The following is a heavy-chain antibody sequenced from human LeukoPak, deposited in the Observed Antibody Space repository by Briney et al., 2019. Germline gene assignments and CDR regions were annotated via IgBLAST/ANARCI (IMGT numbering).Heavy chain of an antibody. Sequence: GGSLRLSCVASGFTFSSYPMTWVRQAPGKGLEWVSYISSSSTYTKYADSVKGRFAISRDNAKNSLYLQMDSLRAEDTAVYYCARYGSGSYWYFDLWGRGTQVTVPS. V-gene: IGHV3-21*05. CDR3: ARYGSGSYWYFDL. CDR2: ISSSSTYT. CDR1: GFTFSSYP. D-gene: IGHD3-10*01. J-gene: IGHJ2*01.